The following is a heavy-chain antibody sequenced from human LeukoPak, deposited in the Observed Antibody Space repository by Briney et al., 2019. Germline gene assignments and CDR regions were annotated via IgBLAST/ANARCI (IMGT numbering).Heavy chain of an antibody. Sequence: PGESLRLSCEASGFIFSNHWMHWVRQTPGKGLVWLSRISGDGSDTTYVDSVRGRFTISRDNAKNTLYLQMNSLRVEDTAIYYCARVNHSIVSGGTALLDTWGQGTLVTVSS. J-gene: IGHJ5*02. CDR1: GFIFSNHW. CDR3: ARVNHSIVSGGTALLDT. V-gene: IGHV3-74*01. CDR2: ISGDGSDT. D-gene: IGHD2-15*01.